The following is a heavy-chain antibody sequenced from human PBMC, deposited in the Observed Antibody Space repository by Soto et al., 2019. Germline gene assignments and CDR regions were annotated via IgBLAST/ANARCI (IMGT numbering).Heavy chain of an antibody. CDR1: GGIFNNYQ. CDR2: IIPVFGTA. D-gene: IGHD1-1*01. CDR3: ATFLGAAESYHTGNSYPYYHGMDV. J-gene: IGHJ6*02. Sequence: SVKVSCKASGGIFNNYQISWVRQAPGQGLEWMGGIIPVFGTANYAQKFQGRVRITADESTSTFHMELSSLRFEGTAIYYCATFLGAAESYHTGNSYPYYHGMDVWGQGTTATVSS. V-gene: IGHV1-69*13.